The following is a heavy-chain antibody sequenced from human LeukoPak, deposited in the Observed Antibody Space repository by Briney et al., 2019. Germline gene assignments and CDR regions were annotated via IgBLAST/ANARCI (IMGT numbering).Heavy chain of an antibody. CDR2: ISYDGSNK. D-gene: IGHD5-18*01. CDR1: GFTFSSYG. CDR3: ARVWDSYGYSDY. V-gene: IGHV3-30*03. J-gene: IGHJ4*02. Sequence: PGRSLRLSCAASGFTFSSYGVHWVRQAPGKGLEWVAVISYDGSNKYYADSVKGRFTISRDNSKNTLHLQMNSLRAEDTAVYYCARVWDSYGYSDYWGQGTLVTVSS.